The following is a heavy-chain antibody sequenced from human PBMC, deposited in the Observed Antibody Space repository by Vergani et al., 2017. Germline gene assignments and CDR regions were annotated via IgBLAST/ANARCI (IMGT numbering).Heavy chain of an antibody. CDR3: AKGYYYDSSGYLPFDY. Sequence: EVQLLESGGGLVQPGGSLRLSCAASGFTFSSYAMSWVRQAPGKGLEWVSAISGSGGSTYYADSVKGRLTISRDNSKNTLYLQMNSLRAEDTAVYYCAKGYYYDSSGYLPFDYWGQGTLVTVSS. D-gene: IGHD3-22*01. CDR2: ISGSGGST. J-gene: IGHJ4*02. V-gene: IGHV3-23*01. CDR1: GFTFSSYA.